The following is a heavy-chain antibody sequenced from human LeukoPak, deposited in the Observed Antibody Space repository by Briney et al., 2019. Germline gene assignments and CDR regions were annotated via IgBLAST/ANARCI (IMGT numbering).Heavy chain of an antibody. CDR2: ISSDSSHI. V-gene: IGHV3-21*01. CDR1: GFTFSGYS. Sequence: PGGSLRLSSAASGFTFSGYSMNWVRQAPGKGLEWVSIISSDSSHIYDTDSAKGRFTISRDNAKNSLYLQMNSLRPEDTAVYYCVRGATAVTRHLDYWGQGTLVTVSS. D-gene: IGHD4-23*01. CDR3: VRGATAVTRHLDY. J-gene: IGHJ4*02.